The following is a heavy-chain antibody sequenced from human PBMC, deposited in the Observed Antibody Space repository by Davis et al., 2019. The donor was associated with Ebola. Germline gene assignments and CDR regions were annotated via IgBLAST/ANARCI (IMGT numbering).Heavy chain of an antibody. J-gene: IGHJ4*02. D-gene: IGHD3-10*01. CDR1: GFTFSSYS. CDR3: ARDYGSGPDY. V-gene: IGHV3-21*01. Sequence: GESLKISCAASGFTFSSYSMNWVRQAPGKGLEWVSSISSSSSYIYYADSVKGRFTISRDNAKNSLYLQMNSLRAEDTAVYYCARDYGSGPDYWGQGTLVTVSS. CDR2: ISSSSSYI.